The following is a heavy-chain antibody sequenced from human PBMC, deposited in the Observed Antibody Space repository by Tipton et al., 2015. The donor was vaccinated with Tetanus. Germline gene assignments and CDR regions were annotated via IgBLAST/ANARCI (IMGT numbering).Heavy chain of an antibody. CDR3: ARSKLLWFGESLSGFDS. D-gene: IGHD3-10*01. V-gene: IGHV4-34*01. CDR2: INHSGST. CDR1: GASFSDYY. J-gene: IGHJ4*02. Sequence: TLSLTCAVYGASFSDYYWSWIRQAPGKGLEWIGEINHSGSTNHNPSLKSRVTLSVDTSKNQFSLKLNSVTAADTAVYYCARSKLLWFGESLSGFDSWGQGTLVTVSA.